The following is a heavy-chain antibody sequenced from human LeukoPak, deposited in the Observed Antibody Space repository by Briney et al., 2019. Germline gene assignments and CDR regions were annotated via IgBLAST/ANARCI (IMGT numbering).Heavy chain of an antibody. CDR1: GFTFSSYA. CDR2: ISGSGGST. V-gene: IGHV3-23*01. J-gene: IGHJ3*02. D-gene: IGHD3-16*01. CDR3: AKASYGGPDAFDI. Sequence: PGGSLRLSCAASGFTFSSYAMSWVRQAPGKGLEWVPAISGSGGSTYYADSVKGRFTISRDNSKNTLYLQMNSLRAEDTAVYYCAKASYGGPDAFDIWGQGTMVTVSS.